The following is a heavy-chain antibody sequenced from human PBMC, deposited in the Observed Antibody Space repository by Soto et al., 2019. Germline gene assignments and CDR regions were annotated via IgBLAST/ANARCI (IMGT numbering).Heavy chain of an antibody. Sequence: ASVKVSCKASGGTFSSCAISWVRQAPGQGLEWMGGIIPIFGTANYAQKFQGRVTITADKSTSTAYMELSSLRSEDTAVYYCARDRVAVASYYFDYWGQGTLVTVS. J-gene: IGHJ4*02. CDR3: ARDRVAVASYYFDY. CDR2: IIPIFGTA. V-gene: IGHV1-69*06. CDR1: GGTFSSCA. D-gene: IGHD6-19*01.